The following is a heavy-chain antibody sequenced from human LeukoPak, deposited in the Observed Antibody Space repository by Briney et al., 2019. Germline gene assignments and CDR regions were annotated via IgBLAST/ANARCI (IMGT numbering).Heavy chain of an antibody. Sequence: GASVKVSCKASGGTFSSYAISWVRQAPGQGLEWMGGIIPIFGTANYAQKFQGRVTITADESTSTAYVELSSLRSEDTAVYYCARGRYSSSWYVWWFDPWGQGTLVTVSS. CDR1: GGTFSSYA. CDR2: IIPIFGTA. V-gene: IGHV1-69*13. CDR3: ARGRYSSSWYVWWFDP. J-gene: IGHJ5*02. D-gene: IGHD6-13*01.